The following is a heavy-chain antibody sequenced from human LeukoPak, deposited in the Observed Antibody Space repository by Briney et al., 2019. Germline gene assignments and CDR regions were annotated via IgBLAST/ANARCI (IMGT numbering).Heavy chain of an antibody. Sequence: PGGSLRLSCAASGFTVSSNYMSWVRQAPGKGLEWVSVIYSGGSTYYADSVKGRFTISRDNSKNTLYLQMNSLRAEDTAAYYCARDSVDTAMGYDYWGQGTLVTVSS. CDR2: IYSGGST. D-gene: IGHD5-18*01. CDR1: GFTVSSNY. V-gene: IGHV3-53*01. CDR3: ARDSVDTAMGYDY. J-gene: IGHJ4*02.